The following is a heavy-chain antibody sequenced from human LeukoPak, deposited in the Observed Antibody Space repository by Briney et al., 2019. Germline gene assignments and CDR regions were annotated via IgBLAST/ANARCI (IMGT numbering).Heavy chain of an antibody. Sequence: QSGGSLRHSCAASGFTFSRYAMSWVRQAPGKGLEWVCGISSSGESPYYADSVKGRFTISRDNSKNTLYLEINSLRAEDTAVYYCAKKSRDGYNPFDYLGQGTLVTVSS. CDR1: GFTFSRYA. CDR2: ISSSGESP. CDR3: AKKSRDGYNPFDY. D-gene: IGHD5-24*01. J-gene: IGHJ4*02. V-gene: IGHV3-23*01.